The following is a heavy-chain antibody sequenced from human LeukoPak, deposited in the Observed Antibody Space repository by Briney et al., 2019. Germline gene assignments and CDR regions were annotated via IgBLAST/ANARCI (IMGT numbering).Heavy chain of an antibody. J-gene: IGHJ4*02. D-gene: IGHD6-19*01. CDR2: IGGSGSTT. CDR3: ALLAVASDFDY. CDR1: GFPFSFYE. V-gene: IGHV3-48*03. Sequence: PGGSLRLSCAVSGFPFSFYEVNWVRQAPGQGLEWVSNIGGSGSTTYYADSVKGRFSISRDNAKGSLYLHMNSLRVEDTAVYYCALLAVASDFDYWGQGALVTVSS.